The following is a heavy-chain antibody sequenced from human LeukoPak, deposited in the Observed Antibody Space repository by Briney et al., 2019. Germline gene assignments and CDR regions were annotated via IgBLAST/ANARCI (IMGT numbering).Heavy chain of an antibody. D-gene: IGHD5-18*01. Sequence: SETLSLTCTVSGGSISSYYWSWIRQPPGKGLEWIGYIYTSGSTNYNPSLKSRVTISVDTSKNQFSLKLNSVTAADTAVYYCARYNYGSIWFWGQGTLVTVSS. CDR1: GGSISSYY. CDR3: ARYNYGSIWF. J-gene: IGHJ4*02. CDR2: IYTSGST. V-gene: IGHV4-4*08.